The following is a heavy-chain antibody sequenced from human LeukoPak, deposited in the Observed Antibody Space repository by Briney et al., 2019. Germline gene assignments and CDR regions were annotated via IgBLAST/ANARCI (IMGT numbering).Heavy chain of an antibody. V-gene: IGHV3-74*03. J-gene: IGHJ4*02. D-gene: IGHD2-2*01. CDR2: IDNDGTST. CDR1: GFTFSGHW. Sequence: GGSLRLSCAASGFTFSGHWMHRVRQAPGKGLVWVSRIDNDGTSTMYADFVQGRFTLSRDNTKNTLDLQMNSLRVEDTAVYYCARGTLGPDYWGQGTLVTVFS. CDR3: ARGTLGPDY.